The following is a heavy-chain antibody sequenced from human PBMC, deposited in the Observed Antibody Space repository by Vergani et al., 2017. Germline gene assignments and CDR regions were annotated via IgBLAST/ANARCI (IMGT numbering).Heavy chain of an antibody. V-gene: IGHV3-21*01. CDR3: ARDLEPTGSYGMDV. CDR1: GFTFSSYS. J-gene: IGHJ6*02. CDR2: ISSSSSYI. D-gene: IGHD4-11*01. Sequence: EVQLVESGGGLVKRGGSLRLSCAASGFTFSSYSMNWVRQAPGKGLEWVSSISSSSSYIHYSDSLKGRFTISRDNAKSSLYLQMNSLRAEDTGVYYCARDLEPTGSYGMDVWGQXP.